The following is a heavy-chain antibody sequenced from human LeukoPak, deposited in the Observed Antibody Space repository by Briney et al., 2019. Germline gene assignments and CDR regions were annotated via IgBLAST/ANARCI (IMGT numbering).Heavy chain of an antibody. V-gene: IGHV3-23*01. D-gene: IGHD4-17*01. CDR3: AKDRDGDYYFDY. CDR2: ISGSGGST. Sequence: GGSLRLSCAGSRFTFSSYAMSWVRQAPGKGLEWVSAISGSGGSTYYADSVKGRFTISRDNSKNTLYLQMSSLRAEDTAVYYCAKDRDGDYYFDYWGQGTLVTVSS. CDR1: RFTFSSYA. J-gene: IGHJ4*02.